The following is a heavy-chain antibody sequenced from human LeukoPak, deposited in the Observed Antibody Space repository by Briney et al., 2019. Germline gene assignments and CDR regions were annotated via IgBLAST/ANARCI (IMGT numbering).Heavy chain of an antibody. Sequence: SETLSLTCTVSGGSISSYYWSWIRQPPGKGLEWIGYIYYSGSTNYNPSLKSRVTISVDTSKNKFSLKLSSVTAADTAVYYCASVPAPKDSSGLAWYFDLWGRGTLVTVSS. V-gene: IGHV4-59*01. J-gene: IGHJ2*01. CDR2: IYYSGST. D-gene: IGHD3-22*01. CDR3: ASVPAPKDSSGLAWYFDL. CDR1: GGSISSYY.